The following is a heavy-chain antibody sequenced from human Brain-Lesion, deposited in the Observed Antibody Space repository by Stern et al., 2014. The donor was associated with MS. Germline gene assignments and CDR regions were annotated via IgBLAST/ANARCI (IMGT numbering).Heavy chain of an antibody. Sequence: VQLVESGPGLVKPSQTLSLSCTVSGGSISSGGYYWSWIRQPAGKGLEWIGRIFNSGSTSYTPSLKRRVTISIDTSKNQFSLRLNSMTAADTAVYYCARGRVVPGFQYYATDVWGQGTTVIVS. CDR2: IFNSGST. V-gene: IGHV4-61*02. CDR1: GGSISSGGYY. D-gene: IGHD2-2*01. J-gene: IGHJ6*02. CDR3: ARGRVVPGFQYYATDV.